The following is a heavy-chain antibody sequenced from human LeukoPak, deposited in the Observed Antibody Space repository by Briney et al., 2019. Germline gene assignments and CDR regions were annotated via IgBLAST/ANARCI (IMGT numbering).Heavy chain of an antibody. D-gene: IGHD5-18*01. Sequence: ASVKVSCKASEYTFTGYYMHWVRQAPGQGLEWMGIINPSGGSTSYAQKFQGRVTMTRDMSTSTVYMELSSLRSEDTAVYYCATSIQLWVPFDYWGQGTLVTVSS. CDR3: ATSIQLWVPFDY. CDR2: INPSGGST. V-gene: IGHV1-46*01. J-gene: IGHJ4*02. CDR1: EYTFTGYY.